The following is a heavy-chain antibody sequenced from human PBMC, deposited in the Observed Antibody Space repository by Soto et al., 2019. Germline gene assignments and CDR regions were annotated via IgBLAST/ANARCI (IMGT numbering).Heavy chain of an antibody. CDR2: TYYGSKWYN. CDR1: GDSVSSNSAA. Sequence: SQTLSLTCAISGDSVSSNSAAWNWIRQSPSRGLEWLGRTYYGSKWYNDYAVSVKSRITINPDTSKNQFSLQLNSVTPEDTAVYYCARGAACLSTCCYTYGLNWFDPWGQGTLVTVSS. V-gene: IGHV6-1*01. J-gene: IGHJ5*02. CDR3: ARGAACLSTCCYTYGLNWFDP. D-gene: IGHD2-2*02.